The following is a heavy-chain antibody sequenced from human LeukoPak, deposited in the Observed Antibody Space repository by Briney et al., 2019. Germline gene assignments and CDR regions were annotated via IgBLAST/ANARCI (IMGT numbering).Heavy chain of an antibody. V-gene: IGHV1-8*03. CDR2: MNPNSGNT. J-gene: IGHJ4*02. CDR3: AREGTNGGNSLVDY. Sequence: ASVKVSCKASGYTFTSYDINWVRQATGQGLEWMGWMNPNSGNTGYAQKFQGRVTITRNTSISTAYMELSSLRSEDTAVYYCAREGTNGGNSLVDYWGQGTLVTVSS. D-gene: IGHD4-23*01. CDR1: GYTFTSYD.